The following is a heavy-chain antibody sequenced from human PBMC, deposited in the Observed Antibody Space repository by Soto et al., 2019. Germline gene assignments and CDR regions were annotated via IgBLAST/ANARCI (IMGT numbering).Heavy chain of an antibody. CDR1: GGSFSGYY. CDR2: INHSGST. D-gene: IGHD3-9*01. Sequence: SETVSLTCAVYGGSFSGYYWSWIRQPPGKGLEWIGEINHSGSTNYNPSLKSRVTISVDTSKNQFSLKLSSVTAADTAVYYCARRRYFDWLLGVWGQGTTVT. CDR3: ARRRYFDWLLGV. J-gene: IGHJ6*02. V-gene: IGHV4-34*01.